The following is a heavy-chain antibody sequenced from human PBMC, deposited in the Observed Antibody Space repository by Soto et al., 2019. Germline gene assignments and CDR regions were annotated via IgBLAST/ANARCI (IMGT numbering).Heavy chain of an antibody. CDR2: ISGSGATT. D-gene: IGHD1-1*01. J-gene: IGHJ4*02. V-gene: IGHV3-23*01. Sequence: GESLKISCAASGFIVSNYAMSWVRQAPGRGLEWVSAISGSGATTYYPDSVKGRFTISRDNSKNTLYLQMNNLRADDTAVYYCTKGGIPRRYNIPKVDFDYWGQGSLVTVSS. CDR1: GFIVSNYA. CDR3: TKGGIPRRYNIPKVDFDY.